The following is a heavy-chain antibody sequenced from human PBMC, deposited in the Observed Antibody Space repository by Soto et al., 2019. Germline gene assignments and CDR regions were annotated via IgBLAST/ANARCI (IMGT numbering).Heavy chain of an antibody. V-gene: IGHV1-8*01. CDR1: GYTFNNYD. Sequence: ASLKVSCKASGYTFNNYDINWVRQATGQGLEWMGWMNPYSGNTGYAQKFQGRVTMTRQSSIITAYMELNNLKSEDTAVYYCARGLGGGGLRPFDSWGQGSLVTVSS. J-gene: IGHJ4*02. CDR3: ARGLGGGGLRPFDS. D-gene: IGHD2-21*01. CDR2: MNPYSGNT.